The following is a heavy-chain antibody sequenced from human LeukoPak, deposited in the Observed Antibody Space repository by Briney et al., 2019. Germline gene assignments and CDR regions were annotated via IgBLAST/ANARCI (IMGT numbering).Heavy chain of an antibody. D-gene: IGHD3-10*01. CDR1: AYSISSGYY. V-gene: IGHV4-38-2*02. CDR3: ASLMVRGVSYYFDY. J-gene: IGHJ4*02. CDR2: IYHSGST. Sequence: SETLSLTCTVSAYSISSGYYWGWIRQPPGKGLEWIGSIYHSGSTYFNPSLKSRVTISVDTSKNQFSLKLSSVTAADTAVYYCASLMVRGVSYYFDYWGQGTLVTVSS.